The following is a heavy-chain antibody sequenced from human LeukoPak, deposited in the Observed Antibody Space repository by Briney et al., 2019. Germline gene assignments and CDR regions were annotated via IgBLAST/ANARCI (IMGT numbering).Heavy chain of an antibody. V-gene: IGHV3-49*03. CDR1: GFTSGDYA. CDR3: AREGAVIRYYFDY. CDR2: IRSKAYGGTT. Sequence: GRSLRLSCTVSGFTSGDYAMSWFRQAPGKGLEWVAFIRSKAYGGTTEYAASVKGRFSISRDDSKSIAYLQMNSLKTEDTAVYYCAREGAVIRYYFDYWGQGTLVTVSS. J-gene: IGHJ4*02. D-gene: IGHD4-11*01.